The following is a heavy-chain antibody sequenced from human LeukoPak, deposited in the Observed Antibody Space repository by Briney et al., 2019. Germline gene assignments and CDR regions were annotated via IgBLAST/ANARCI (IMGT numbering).Heavy chain of an antibody. Sequence: ASVKVSCXASGYTFTGYYMHWVRLAPGQGLEWMGWINPNSGSTNYAQKFQGRVTMTRDTSISTAYMELSRLRSDDTAVYYCARSGVVVVPAAITTNWFDPWGQGTLVTVSS. CDR3: ARSGVVVVPAAITTNWFDP. D-gene: IGHD2-2*02. CDR1: GYTFTGYY. V-gene: IGHV1-2*02. CDR2: INPNSGST. J-gene: IGHJ5*02.